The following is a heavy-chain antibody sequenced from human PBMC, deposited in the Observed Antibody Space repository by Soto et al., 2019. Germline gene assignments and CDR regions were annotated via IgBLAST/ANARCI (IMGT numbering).Heavy chain of an antibody. J-gene: IGHJ3*02. CDR3: ASTANGWFSAFDI. Sequence: EVQLLESGGGLVQPGGSLRLSCAASGFTFSSYAMSWVRQAPGKGLEWVSAISGSGGTTYYADSVKGRFSFSRDNSKNTMYLQMNSQRAEDTAVYYCASTANGWFSAFDIWGQGTMVTVSS. CDR1: GFTFSSYA. CDR2: ISGSGGTT. D-gene: IGHD6-19*01. V-gene: IGHV3-23*01.